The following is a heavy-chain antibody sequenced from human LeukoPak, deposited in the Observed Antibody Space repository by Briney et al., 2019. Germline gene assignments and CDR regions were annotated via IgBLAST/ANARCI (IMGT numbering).Heavy chain of an antibody. CDR2: VSPSGGRT. J-gene: IGHJ4*02. D-gene: IGHD2-2*01. CDR1: GFTFSSYA. CDR3: AKVRGVYCSSPACYYYDS. Sequence: PGGSLRLTCGASGFTFSSYAMSWVRQTPGRGLEWVAGVSPSGGRTLYADSVEGCFTISRDNSNDTVYLQLSSLRAEDSALYYCAKVRGVYCSSPACYYYDSWGQGTPVAVSS. V-gene: IGHV3-23*01.